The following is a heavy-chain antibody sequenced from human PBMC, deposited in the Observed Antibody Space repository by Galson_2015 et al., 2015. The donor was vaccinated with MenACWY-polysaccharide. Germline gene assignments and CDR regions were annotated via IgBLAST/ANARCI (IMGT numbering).Heavy chain of an antibody. Sequence: SLRLSCAASGFTFSTYSMNWVRQAPGKGLEWVSYISSSSSTIYYADSVKGRFTISRDNAKNSLYLQMNTLRDEDTAVYYCARVPGYSYGYYDCWGQGTLVTVSS. V-gene: IGHV3-48*02. D-gene: IGHD5-18*01. CDR2: ISSSSSTI. J-gene: IGHJ4*02. CDR1: GFTFSTYS. CDR3: ARVPGYSYGYYDC.